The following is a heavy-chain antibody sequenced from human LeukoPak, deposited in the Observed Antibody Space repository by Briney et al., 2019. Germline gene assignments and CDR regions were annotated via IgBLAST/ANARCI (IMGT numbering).Heavy chain of an antibody. CDR1: GFTFGDYA. D-gene: IGHD1-7*01. V-gene: IGHV3-21*01. CDR3: ARRARYNWNYEGYYYMDV. J-gene: IGHJ6*03. CDR2: ISSSSSYI. Sequence: PGGSLRLSCTASGFTFGDYAMSWFRQAPGKGLEWVSSISSSSSYIYYADSVKGRFTISRDNAKNSLYLQMNSLRAEDTAVYYCARRARYNWNYEGYYYMDVWGKGTTVTISS.